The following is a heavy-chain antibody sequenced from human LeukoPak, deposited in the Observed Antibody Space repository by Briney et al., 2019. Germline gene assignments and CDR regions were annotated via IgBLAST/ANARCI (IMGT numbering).Heavy chain of an antibody. CDR2: IMPLFNTP. V-gene: IGHV1-69*05. Sequence: GASVKVSCKATGGTIINYVITWVRQAPGQGLEWMGGIMPLFNTPNYAEHLKGRVTITTDESTSTAYMQLTSLRAEDTAVFYCARDSHTALVTGYYYGMDVWGQGTTVTVPS. CDR3: ARDSHTALVTGYYYGMDV. D-gene: IGHD5-18*01. CDR1: GGTIINYV. J-gene: IGHJ6*02.